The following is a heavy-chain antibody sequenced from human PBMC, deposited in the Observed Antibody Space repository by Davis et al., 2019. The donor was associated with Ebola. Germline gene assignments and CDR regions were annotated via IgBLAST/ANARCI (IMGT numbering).Heavy chain of an antibody. CDR1: GGTFSSYA. CDR2: IIPILGIA. D-gene: IGHD3-22*01. CDR3: ARGPSSGYHFDY. Sequence: SVKVSCKASGGTFSSYAISWVRQAPGQGLEWMGGIIPILGIANYAQKFQGRVTITADKSTSTAYMELSSLRSEDTAVYYCARGPSSGYHFDYWGQGTLVTVSS. J-gene: IGHJ4*02. V-gene: IGHV1-69*10.